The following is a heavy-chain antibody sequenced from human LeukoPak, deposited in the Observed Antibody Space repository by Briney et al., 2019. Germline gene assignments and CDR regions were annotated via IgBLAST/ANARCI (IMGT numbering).Heavy chain of an antibody. CDR3: ARDNYSSIDS. D-gene: IGHD5-18*01. CDR1: GFTFSTYG. Sequence: GGSLRLSCAASGFTFSTYGMHWVRQAPGKGLEWVSYISGSSSTIYFADSVKGRFTVSRDNPKNSLYLQMSSLRDEDTAVYFCARDNYSSIDSWGQGTLVTVSS. V-gene: IGHV3-48*02. J-gene: IGHJ4*02. CDR2: ISGSSSTI.